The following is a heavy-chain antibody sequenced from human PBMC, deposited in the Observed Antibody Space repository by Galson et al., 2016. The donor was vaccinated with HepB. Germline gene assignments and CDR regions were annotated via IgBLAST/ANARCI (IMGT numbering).Heavy chain of an antibody. J-gene: IGHJ6*03. D-gene: IGHD1-7*01. Sequence: ETLSLTCTVSGGSIVGSAFYWVWIRQPPEKGLELVGSISYTGNTYYNPSLQSRLTISVDTSQNQFSLKLTSVTAADIAGYYCARRENYSHYYMDVWGKGATVTVPS. CDR3: ARRENYSHYYMDV. CDR1: GGSIVGSAFY. CDR2: ISYTGNT. V-gene: IGHV4-39*01.